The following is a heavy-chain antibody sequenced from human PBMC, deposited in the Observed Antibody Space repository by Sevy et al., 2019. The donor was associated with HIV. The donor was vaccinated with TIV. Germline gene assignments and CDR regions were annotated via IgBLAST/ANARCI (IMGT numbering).Heavy chain of an antibody. CDR1: GFNFNNYA. CDR3: AKGGGVVASTLREIEY. V-gene: IGHV3-23*01. D-gene: IGHD5-12*01. J-gene: IGHJ4*02. CDR2: ISGSGHNT. Sequence: GGSLRLSCAASGFNFNNYAIIWVRQAPGKGLEWVSVISGSGHNTYYADSVRGRFAISRDNSQNTVYLQMSSLRVDDTAKYYCAKGGGVVASTLREIEYWGQGTLVTVSS.